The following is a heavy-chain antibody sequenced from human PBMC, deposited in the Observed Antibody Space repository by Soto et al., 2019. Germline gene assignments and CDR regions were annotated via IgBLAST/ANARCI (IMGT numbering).Heavy chain of an antibody. Sequence: ASVKVSCKVSGYTFTDHFIHCVRQAPGQVLEWMGWINTNNGGTGFAEKFQGRVTMTRDTSITTVYMELSRLRSDDTAVYYCARDLNPKYGPGSLHGFFDYWGQGTLVTVSS. D-gene: IGHD3-10*01. CDR2: INTNNGGT. J-gene: IGHJ4*02. CDR1: GYTFTDHF. V-gene: IGHV1-2*02. CDR3: ARDLNPKYGPGSLHGFFDY.